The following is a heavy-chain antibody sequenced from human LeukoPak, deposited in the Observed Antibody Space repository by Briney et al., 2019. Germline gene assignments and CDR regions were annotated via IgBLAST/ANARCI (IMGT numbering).Heavy chain of an antibody. Sequence: GESLKISCKGSGYSFTSYWIGWVRQMPGKGLEWMGIIYPGDSDTRYSPSFQGQVTISADKSISTAYLQWSSLKASDIAMYYCARSIAVAGRDLDYWGQGTLVTVSS. D-gene: IGHD6-19*01. CDR1: GYSFTSYW. CDR3: ARSIAVAGRDLDY. CDR2: IYPGDSDT. V-gene: IGHV5-51*01. J-gene: IGHJ4*02.